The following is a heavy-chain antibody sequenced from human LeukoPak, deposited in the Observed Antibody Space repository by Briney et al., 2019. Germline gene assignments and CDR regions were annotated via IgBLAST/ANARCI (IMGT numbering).Heavy chain of an antibody. CDR1: GFTFGDYA. V-gene: IGHV3-49*03. D-gene: IGHD4-17*01. J-gene: IGHJ4*02. Sequence: GGSLRLSCTASGFTFGDYAMSWFRQAPGKGLERVGFIRSKAYGGTTEYAASVKGRFTISRDDSKSIAYLQMNSLKTEDTAVYYCTRVTVYGDYYFDYWGQGTLVTVSS. CDR3: TRVTVYGDYYFDY. CDR2: IRSKAYGGTT.